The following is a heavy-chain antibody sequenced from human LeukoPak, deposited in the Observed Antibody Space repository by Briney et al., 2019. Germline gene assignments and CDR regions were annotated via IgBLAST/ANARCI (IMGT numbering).Heavy chain of an antibody. Sequence: GGSLRLSCAASGFTFNNAWMTWVRQAPGKGLEWVGRIKSNPDGETTDFAAPVKGRFTISRDDSKNTLYLQMHIVQIEVTAVYFCTTDLGITMIRGVFVSWGQGTLVTVSS. CDR1: GFTFNNAW. D-gene: IGHD3-10*01. CDR3: TTDLGITMIRGVFVS. J-gene: IGHJ5*02. CDR2: IKSNPDGETT. V-gene: IGHV3-15*05.